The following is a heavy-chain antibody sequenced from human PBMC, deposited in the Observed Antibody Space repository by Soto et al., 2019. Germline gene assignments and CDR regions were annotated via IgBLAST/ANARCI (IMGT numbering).Heavy chain of an antibody. CDR3: ARGEYSSSDAFDI. J-gene: IGHJ3*02. Sequence: QVQLQESGPGLVKPSGTLSLTCAVSGGSISSSNWWSWVRQPPGKGLEWIGEIYHSGSTNYNPSLKGRVTISVAKSKNQFSLKLSSVTAADTAVYYCARGEYSSSDAFDIWGQGTMVTVSS. CDR2: IYHSGST. CDR1: GGSISSSNW. D-gene: IGHD6-6*01. V-gene: IGHV4-4*02.